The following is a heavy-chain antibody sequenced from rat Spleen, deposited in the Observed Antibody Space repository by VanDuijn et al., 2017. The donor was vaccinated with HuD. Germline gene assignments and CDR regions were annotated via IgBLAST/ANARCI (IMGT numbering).Heavy chain of an antibody. CDR3: ARKGTNYGYLYVMDA. CDR2: ITSGGSHT. J-gene: IGHJ4*01. Sequence: EVQLVESGGGLVQPGRSLKLSCAASGFTFSPFAMAWVRQAPKKGLEWVATITSGGSHTYYPDSVKGRFTISRDNAKSTLYLQMDSLRSEDTATYYCARKGTNYGYLYVMDAWGQGTLVTVSS. D-gene: IGHD1-9*01. V-gene: IGHV5-7*01. CDR1: GFTFSPFA.